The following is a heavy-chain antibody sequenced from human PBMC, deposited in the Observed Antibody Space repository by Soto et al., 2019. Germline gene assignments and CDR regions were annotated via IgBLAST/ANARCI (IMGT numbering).Heavy chain of an antibody. CDR2: IYWDDDK. D-gene: IGHD2-21*02. J-gene: IGHJ4*02. Sequence: QITLKESGPTLVKPTQTLTLTCTFSGFSLSTSEVGVGWIRHPPGKALEWLALIYWDDDKRYSPSLKSRVTNTKDPYKNEVVLTMTSMVPVDTATYYCAHRRGGDCCSFDYWGQGTLVTVSS. CDR3: AHRRGGDCCSFDY. CDR1: GFSLSTSEVG. V-gene: IGHV2-5*02.